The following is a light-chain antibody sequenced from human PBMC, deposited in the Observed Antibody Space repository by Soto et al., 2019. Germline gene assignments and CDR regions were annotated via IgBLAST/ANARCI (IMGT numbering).Light chain of an antibody. Sequence: GSVDQGGRSACTGTSSDIGVYNYVSWYQQHPGKAPKLMIYEVSKRPSGVPDRFSGSKSGNTASLTVSGLQAEDEADSYCSSYAGSNNLYVFGTGTKVTV. CDR2: EVS. J-gene: IGLJ1*01. CDR3: SSYAGSNNLYV. CDR1: SSDIGVYNY. V-gene: IGLV2-8*01.